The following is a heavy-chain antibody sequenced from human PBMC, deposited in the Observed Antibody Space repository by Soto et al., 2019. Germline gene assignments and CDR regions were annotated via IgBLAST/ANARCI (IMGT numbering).Heavy chain of an antibody. J-gene: IGHJ5*02. CDR3: VRRHVSATGIDWFDP. V-gene: IGHV1-3*01. CDR2: INAANGDT. CDR1: GYTFTSYG. Sequence: ASVKVSCKASGYTFTSYGVHWVRQAPGQRLEWMGWINAANGDTKYSPKFQGRVTITRDTSASTAYMELSSLRSEDTAVYYCVRRHVSATGIDWFDPWGQGTLVTVSS. D-gene: IGHD6-13*01.